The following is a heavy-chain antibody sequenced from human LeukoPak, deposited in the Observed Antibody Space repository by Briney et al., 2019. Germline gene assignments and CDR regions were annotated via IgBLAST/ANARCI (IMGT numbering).Heavy chain of an antibody. V-gene: IGHV5-51*01. CDR1: GYSFTSYW. D-gene: IGHD3-9*01. CDR3: ARHVHYDILTGYFLYYFDY. CDR2: IYPSDSDT. Sequence: GESLKISCKGSGYSFTSYWIAWVRQMPGKGLEWMGIIYPSDSDTRYSPSFQGQVTISADKSINTAYLQWSSLKASDTAMYYCARHVHYDILTGYFLYYFDYWGQGTLVTVSS. J-gene: IGHJ4*02.